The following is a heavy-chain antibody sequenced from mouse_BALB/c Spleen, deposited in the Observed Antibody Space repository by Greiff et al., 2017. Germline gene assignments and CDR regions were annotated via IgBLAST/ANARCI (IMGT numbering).Heavy chain of an antibody. J-gene: IGHJ4*01. D-gene: IGHD4-1*01. CDR2: ISSGSSTT. Sequence: EVHVVESGGGLVQPGGSRKLSCAASGFTFPSLGMHWVRQAPEKGLEWVAYISSGSSTTYYADTVKGRFTISRDNPKNTLFLQMTSLRSEDTAMYYCARSNWDVWDYWGQGSAGTVSS. CDR3: ARSNWDVWDY. CDR1: GFTFPSLG. V-gene: IGHV5-17*02.